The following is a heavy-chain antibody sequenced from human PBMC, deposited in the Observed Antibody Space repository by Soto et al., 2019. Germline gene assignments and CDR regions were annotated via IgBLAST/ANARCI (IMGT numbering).Heavy chain of an antibody. J-gene: IGHJ6*02. CDR2: ISYDGSNK. V-gene: IGHV3-30-3*01. Sequence: QVQLVESGGGVVQPGRSLRLSCAASGFTFSSYAMHWVRQAPGKGLEWVAVISYDGSNKYYADSVKGRFTISRDNSKNTLYLQMNSLRAEDTAVYYCARSRSSSTRARYYYYYYGMDVWGQGTTVTVSS. CDR1: GFTFSSYA. D-gene: IGHD6-6*01. CDR3: ARSRSSSTRARYYYYYYGMDV.